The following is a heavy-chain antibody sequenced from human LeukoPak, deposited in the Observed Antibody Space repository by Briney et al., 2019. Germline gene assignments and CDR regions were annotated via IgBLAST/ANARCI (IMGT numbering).Heavy chain of an antibody. CDR3: ARDARYCSGGSCSYYYYYYMDV. J-gene: IGHJ6*03. Sequence: ASVKVSCKASGYTFTDYYMHWVRQAPGQGLEWMGIINPSGGSTSYAQKFQGRVTMTRDTSTSTVYMELSSLRSEDTAVYYCARDARYCSGGSCSYYYYYYMDVWGKGTTVTISS. D-gene: IGHD2-15*01. V-gene: IGHV1-46*01. CDR2: INPSGGST. CDR1: GYTFTDYY.